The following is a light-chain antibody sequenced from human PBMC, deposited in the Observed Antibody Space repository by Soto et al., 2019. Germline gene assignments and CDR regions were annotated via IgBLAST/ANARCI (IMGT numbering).Light chain of an antibody. V-gene: IGLV1-51*01. Sequence: QSVLTQPPSVSAAPGQKVTISCSGSSSNIGNNYVSWYQQLPGTAPKLLIYDNNKRPSGIPDRFSGSKSGTPATLGITGLQTGDEADYYCGTWDSSLSVVFGGGTKVTVL. CDR2: DNN. CDR1: SSNIGNNY. CDR3: GTWDSSLSVV. J-gene: IGLJ2*01.